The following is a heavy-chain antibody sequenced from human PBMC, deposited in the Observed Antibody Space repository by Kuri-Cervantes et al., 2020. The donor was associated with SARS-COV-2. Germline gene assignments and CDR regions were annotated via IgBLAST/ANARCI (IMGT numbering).Heavy chain of an antibody. J-gene: IGHJ5*02. D-gene: IGHD3-3*01. V-gene: IGHV3-21*04. CDR2: ISSSSSYI. CDR1: GFTFSSYS. CDR3: AKANYDFWSGGWFDP. Sequence: GESLKISCAASGFTFSSYSMNWVRQAPGKGLEWVSSISSSSSYIYYADSVKGRFTISRDNSKNTLYLQMNSLRAEDTAVYYCAKANYDFWSGGWFDPWGQGTLVTVSS.